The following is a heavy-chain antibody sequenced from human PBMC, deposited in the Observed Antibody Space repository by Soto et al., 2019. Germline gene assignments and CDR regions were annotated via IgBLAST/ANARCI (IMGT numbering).Heavy chain of an antibody. Sequence: GESQKSSCKSSGYSDTSYCMGWVRQKNGKGLEWMGIIYPGDSDTRYSPSFQGQVTISADKSISTAYLQWSSLKASDTAMYYCARMAPQGLSPIIDYWGQGTLVTVSS. CDR2: IYPGDSDT. CDR1: GYSDTSYC. J-gene: IGHJ4*02. V-gene: IGHV5-51*01. CDR3: ARMAPQGLSPIIDY. D-gene: IGHD6-25*01.